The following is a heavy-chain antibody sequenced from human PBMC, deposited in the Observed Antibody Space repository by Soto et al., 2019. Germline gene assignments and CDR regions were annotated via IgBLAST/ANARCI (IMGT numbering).Heavy chain of an antibody. CDR2: ISSSSSYI. D-gene: IGHD6-19*01. CDR3: ARPYSSGWYLEGIFDY. Sequence: GGSLRLSCAASGFTFSSYSMNWVRQAPGKGLEWVSSISSSSSYIYYADSVKGRFTISRDNAKNSLYLQMNSLRAEDTAVYYCARPYSSGWYLEGIFDYWGQGTLVTVSS. CDR1: GFTFSSYS. V-gene: IGHV3-21*01. J-gene: IGHJ4*02.